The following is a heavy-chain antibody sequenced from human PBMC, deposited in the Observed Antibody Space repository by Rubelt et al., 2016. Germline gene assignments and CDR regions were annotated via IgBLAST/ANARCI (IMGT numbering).Heavy chain of an antibody. Sequence: QVQLVQSGAEVKKPGASVKVSCKASGYTFTSYGISWVRQAPGQGLEWMGWISAYNSNTNYAQKRQGRGTMTTDTSTRTAYMELRSLRSDDTAVYYCARDPLPVRGVIMTPTHWGQGTLVTVSS. CDR2: ISAYNSNT. D-gene: IGHD3-10*01. J-gene: IGHJ4*02. V-gene: IGHV1-18*01. CDR3: ARDPLPVRGVIMTPTH. CDR1: GYTFTSYG.